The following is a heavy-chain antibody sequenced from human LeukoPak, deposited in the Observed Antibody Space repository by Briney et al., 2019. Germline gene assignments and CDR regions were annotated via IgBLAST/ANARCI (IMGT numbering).Heavy chain of an antibody. CDR1: GFRFSSHG. CDR2: IWYDGSNP. V-gene: IGHV3-33*01. J-gene: IGHJ4*02. Sequence: GGSLRLSCAGSGFRFSSHGMHWVRQAPGKGLEWLGYIWYDGSNPDYVDPVKGRFTISRDNSKNTVYLQMNSLSAEDTAVYYCARGPNYGDRVDYLDSWGQGSKVTVSS. D-gene: IGHD4-17*01. CDR3: ARGPNYGDRVDYLDS.